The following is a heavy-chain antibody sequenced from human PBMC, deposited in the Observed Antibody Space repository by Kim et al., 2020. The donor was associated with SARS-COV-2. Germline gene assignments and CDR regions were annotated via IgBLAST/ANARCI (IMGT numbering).Heavy chain of an antibody. J-gene: IGHJ6*02. CDR2: IVVGRGNT. CDR1: GFTFSSSV. D-gene: IGHD3-22*01. CDR3: AAGDYYDSSGYYSDYYSGMDV. Sequence: SVKVSCKASGFTFSSSVVQWVRQSRGQGLEWIGWIVVGRGNTNYAQKFQERVTISRDMSTNTAYMEVTSLRSEDTAVYYCAAGDYYDSSGYYSDYYSGMDVWGQGTTVTVSS. V-gene: IGHV1-58*01.